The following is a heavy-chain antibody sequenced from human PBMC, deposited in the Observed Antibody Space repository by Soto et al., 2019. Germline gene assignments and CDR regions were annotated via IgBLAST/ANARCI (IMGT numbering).Heavy chain of an antibody. CDR2: ISAYNGNT. CDR3: ARGPKWIQLWLEDSYYYGMDV. J-gene: IGHJ6*02. Sequence: ASVKVSCKASGYTFTSYGISWVRQAPGQGLEWVGWISAYNGNTNYAQKLQGRVTMTTDTSTSTAYMELRSLRSDDTAVYYCARGPKWIQLWLEDSYYYGMDVWGQGTTVTVS. D-gene: IGHD5-18*01. V-gene: IGHV1-18*01. CDR1: GYTFTSYG.